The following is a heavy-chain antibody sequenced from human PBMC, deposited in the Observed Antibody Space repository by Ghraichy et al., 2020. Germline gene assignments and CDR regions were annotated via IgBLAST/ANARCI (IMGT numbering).Heavy chain of an antibody. CDR2: INHSGST. V-gene: IGHV4-34*01. CDR1: GGSFSGYY. D-gene: IGHD3-9*01. J-gene: IGHJ6*02. CDR3: ARVMNDILTGYAEIYYYGMDV. Sequence: TLSLTCAVYGGSFSGYYWSWIRQPPGKGLEWIGEINHSGSTNYNPSLKSRVTISVDTSKNQFSLKLSSVTAADTAVYYCARVMNDILTGYAEIYYYGMDVWGQGTTVTVSS.